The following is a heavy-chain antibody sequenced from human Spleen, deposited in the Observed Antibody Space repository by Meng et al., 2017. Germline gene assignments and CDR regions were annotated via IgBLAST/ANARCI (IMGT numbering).Heavy chain of an antibody. Sequence: GESLKISCAASGFTFSSYWMSWVRQAPGKGLEWVSNIKQDGSENYYVDSVKGRFTISRDNAENSLYLQMNSLRAEDTAVYYCARDRPWYYYDSSGYYSNWFDPWGQGTLVTVSS. CDR2: IKQDGSEN. V-gene: IGHV3-7*01. CDR3: ARDRPWYYYDSSGYYSNWFDP. J-gene: IGHJ5*02. CDR1: GFTFSSYW. D-gene: IGHD3-22*01.